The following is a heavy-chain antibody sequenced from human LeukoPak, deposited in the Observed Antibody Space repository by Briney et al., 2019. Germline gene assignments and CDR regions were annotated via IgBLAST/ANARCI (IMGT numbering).Heavy chain of an antibody. J-gene: IGHJ5*02. Sequence: GGSLRLSCAASGFTFSSYSMNWVRQAPGEGLEWVSSISSSSSYIYYADSVKGRFTISRDNSKNTLYLQMNSLRAEDTAVYYCASGGDYVGRFDPWGQGTLVTVSS. CDR2: ISSSSSYI. CDR1: GFTFSSYS. D-gene: IGHD4-23*01. V-gene: IGHV3-21*01. CDR3: ASGGDYVGRFDP.